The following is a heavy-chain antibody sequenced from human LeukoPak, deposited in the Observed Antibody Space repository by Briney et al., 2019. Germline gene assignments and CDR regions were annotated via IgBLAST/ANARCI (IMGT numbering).Heavy chain of an antibody. CDR1: GASISSYY. V-gene: IGHV4-59*01. Sequence: SETLSLTCSVSGASISSYYYNWIRQPPGKGLEWIGYVYYSGFTNYNPSLKSRITMSLDTSKNQFSLRLSSVTAADTAVYYCARVLLCSGYSTWGQGTLVTVSS. D-gene: IGHD3-22*01. J-gene: IGHJ5*02. CDR3: ARVLLCSGYST. CDR2: VYYSGFT.